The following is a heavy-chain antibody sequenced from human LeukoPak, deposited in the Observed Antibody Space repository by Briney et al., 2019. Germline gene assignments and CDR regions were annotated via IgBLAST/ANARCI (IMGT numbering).Heavy chain of an antibody. CDR2: ISSSGSTI. Sequence: GGSLRLSCAASGFTFSDYYMSWIRQAPGKGLEWVSYISSSGSTIYYADPVKGRFTISRDNSKNTLYLQMNSLRAEDTAVYYCAKDVRDIVVVPAAKEVSDAFDIWGQGTMVTVSS. D-gene: IGHD2-2*01. V-gene: IGHV3-11*04. CDR1: GFTFSDYY. CDR3: AKDVRDIVVVPAAKEVSDAFDI. J-gene: IGHJ3*02.